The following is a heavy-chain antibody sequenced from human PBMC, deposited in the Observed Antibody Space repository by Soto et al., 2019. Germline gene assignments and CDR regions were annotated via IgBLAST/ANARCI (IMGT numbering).Heavy chain of an antibody. D-gene: IGHD3-3*01. CDR3: ARDGVLRSLIHYGTTFYYFDF. CDR1: RFTFTNYY. CDR2: INPSGDTT. V-gene: IGHV1-46*01. Sequence: GASVKVSCKASRFTFTNYYIHWVRQAPGQGLEWMGMINPSGDTTNYAQKFQGRVTMTRDTSTTTVYMEVSSLTSDDTAVYYCARDGVLRSLIHYGTTFYYFDFWGQGTLVTVSS. J-gene: IGHJ4*02.